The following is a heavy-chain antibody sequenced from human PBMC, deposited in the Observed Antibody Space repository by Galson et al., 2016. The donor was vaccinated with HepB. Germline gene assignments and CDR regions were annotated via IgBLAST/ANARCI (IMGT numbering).Heavy chain of an antibody. Sequence: SVKVSCKASGYTFTAYYIHWVRQAPGQGLEWVGRIHPNSGDTNFAQKFQGRVTMTRDTSVSTAYMGLSGLTSDDTAIYYCARGVMDSSGWYHFDYWGQGTLVTVSS. J-gene: IGHJ4*02. CDR2: IHPNSGDT. V-gene: IGHV1-2*06. CDR3: ARGVMDSSGWYHFDY. CDR1: GYTFTAYY. D-gene: IGHD6-19*01.